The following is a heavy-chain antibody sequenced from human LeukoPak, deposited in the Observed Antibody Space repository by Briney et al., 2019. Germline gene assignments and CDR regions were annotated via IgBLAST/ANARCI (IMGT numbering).Heavy chain of an antibody. CDR2: LWYDGINK. CDR3: AKDNLSAHSFGWLDS. J-gene: IGHJ4*02. CDR1: GFTFSSHA. D-gene: IGHD6-19*01. V-gene: IGHV3-33*06. Sequence: PGGSLRLSCVASGFTFSSHAMHWVRQAPGKGLEWVAVLWYDGINKYYAESLKGRFTISRDNSRNTLFLQMNSLRAEDTAVYYCAKDNLSAHSFGWLDSWGQGILVTVSS.